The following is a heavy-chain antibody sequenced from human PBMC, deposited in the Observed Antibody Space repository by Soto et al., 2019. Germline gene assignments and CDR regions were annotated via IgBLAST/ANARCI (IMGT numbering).Heavy chain of an antibody. D-gene: IGHD6-13*01. CDR3: AREKYSSSWEYYFDY. V-gene: IGHV1-2*02. J-gene: IGHJ4*02. Sequence: ASVKVSCKASGYTFTGYYMHWVRQAPGQGLEWMGWINPNSGGTNFAQKFQGRVTMTRDTSISTAYMEVSRLRSDDTAVYYCAREKYSSSWEYYFDYWGQGNLVTVSS. CDR1: GYTFTGYY. CDR2: INPNSGGT.